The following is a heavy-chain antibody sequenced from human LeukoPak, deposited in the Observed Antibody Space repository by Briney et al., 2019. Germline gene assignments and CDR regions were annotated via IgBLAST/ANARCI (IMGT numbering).Heavy chain of an antibody. Sequence: ASVKVSCKVSGYTLIELSMHWVRQAPGKGLEWMGGFDPEDGGTIYAQKLQGRVTMTTDTSTSTAYMELRSLRSDDTAVYYCARKTYSYGYRGAFDIWGQGTMVTVSS. CDR2: FDPEDGGT. V-gene: IGHV1-24*01. CDR1: GYTLIELS. J-gene: IGHJ3*02. CDR3: ARKTYSYGYRGAFDI. D-gene: IGHD5-18*01.